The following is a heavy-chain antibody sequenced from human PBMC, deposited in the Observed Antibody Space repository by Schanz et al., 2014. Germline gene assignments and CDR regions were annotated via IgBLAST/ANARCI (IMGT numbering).Heavy chain of an antibody. Sequence: KKPGSSVKVSCKASGGTFSSYAIRWVLQALGPGLEWKRTVNPRGGSTSYAEKVQGRVLQNTDTTTRTVYMDLSSLTSDYTTVDYSASATGCGSSSKYDVNCMGKWRQATTVNV. V-gene: IGHV1-46*01. CDR2: VNPRGGST. D-gene: IGHD6-19*01. J-gene: IGHJ6*01. CDR1: GGTFSSYA. CDR3: ASATGCGSSSKYDVNCMGKWRQATTVNV.